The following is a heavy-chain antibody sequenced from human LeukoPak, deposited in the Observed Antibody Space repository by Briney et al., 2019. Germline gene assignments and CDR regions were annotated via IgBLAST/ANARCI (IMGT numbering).Heavy chain of an antibody. Sequence: GGSLRLSCAASGFTFSSYAMSWVRPAPGKGLEWVSAISGSGGNTYYADSVKGRFTISRDNSKNTLYLQMNSLGAEDTAVYYCARDNSYDSPLDHWGQGTLVTLST. CDR2: ISGSGGNT. D-gene: IGHD3-16*01. CDR3: ARDNSYDSPLDH. V-gene: IGHV3-23*01. J-gene: IGHJ4*02. CDR1: GFTFSSYA.